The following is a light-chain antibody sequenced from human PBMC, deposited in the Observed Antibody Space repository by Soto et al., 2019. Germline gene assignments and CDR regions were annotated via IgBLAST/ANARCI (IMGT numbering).Light chain of an antibody. J-gene: IGKJ1*01. CDR3: QHYNSYSEA. CDR1: QSISSY. CDR2: AAS. Sequence: DIQMTQSPSSLSASVGDRVTITFRASQSISSYLNWYQQKPGKAPKLLIYAASSLQSGVPSRFSGSGSGTEFTLTISSLQPEDFATYYCQHYNSYSEAFGQGTKVDIK. V-gene: IGKV1-17*01.